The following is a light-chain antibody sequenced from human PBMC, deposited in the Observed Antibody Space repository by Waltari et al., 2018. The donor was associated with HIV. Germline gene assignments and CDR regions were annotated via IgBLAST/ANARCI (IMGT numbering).Light chain of an antibody. CDR3: QQYYSTPIT. Sequence: DIVMNQSPDSLAVSLGERATINCKSSQSVLYSSNNKNYLAWYQQKPGQPPKLLIYWASTRESCVPDRFIGSGSGTDFTLTISSLQAEDVAFYYCQQYYSTPITFGGGTKVEIK. CDR2: WAS. V-gene: IGKV4-1*01. J-gene: IGKJ4*01. CDR1: QSVLYSSNNKNY.